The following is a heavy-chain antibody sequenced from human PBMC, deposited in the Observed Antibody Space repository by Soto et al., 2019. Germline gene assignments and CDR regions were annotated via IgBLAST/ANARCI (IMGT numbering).Heavy chain of an antibody. D-gene: IGHD6-13*01. V-gene: IGHV1-69*13. CDR1: GGTFSSYA. J-gene: IGHJ4*02. CDR3: ARDRIAAAGSPGEDY. CDR2: IIPIFGTA. Sequence: SVKVSCKASGGTFSSYAISWVRQAPGQGLEWMGGIIPIFGTANYAQKFQGRVTITADESTSTAYMELSSLRSEDTAVYYCARDRIAAAGSPGEDYWGQGTLVTVSS.